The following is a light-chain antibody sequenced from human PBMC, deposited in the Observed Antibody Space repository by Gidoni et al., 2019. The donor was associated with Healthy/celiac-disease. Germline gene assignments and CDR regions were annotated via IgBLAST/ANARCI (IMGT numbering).Light chain of an antibody. V-gene: IGKV3-15*01. Sequence: EIVMTQSPATLSVSPGERATLSCRASQSVSSNLAWYQQKPGQAPRLLIYGASTRATGIPARFSSSGSGTEFTLTISSLQSEDFAVYYCQQYNNWPQTFXQXTKVEIK. CDR2: GAS. J-gene: IGKJ1*01. CDR1: QSVSSN. CDR3: QQYNNWPQT.